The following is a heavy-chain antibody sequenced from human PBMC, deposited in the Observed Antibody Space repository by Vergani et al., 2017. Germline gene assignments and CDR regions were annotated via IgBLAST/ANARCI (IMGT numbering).Heavy chain of an antibody. D-gene: IGHD3-3*01. CDR1: GYTFTGYY. CDR2: INPNSGGT. CDR3: ARRAGVEGRAQNWFDP. J-gene: IGHJ5*02. V-gene: IGHV1-2*02. Sequence: QVQLVQSGAEVKKPGASVKVSCKASGYTFTGYYMHWVRQAPGQGLEWMGWINPNSGGTNYAQKFQGRVTMTRDTSISTAYMELSRLRSDDTAVYYWARRAGVEGRAQNWFDPWGQGTLVTVSS.